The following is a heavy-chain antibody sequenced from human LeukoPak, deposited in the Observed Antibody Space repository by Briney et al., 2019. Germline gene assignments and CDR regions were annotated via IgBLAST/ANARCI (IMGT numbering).Heavy chain of an antibody. Sequence: SQTLSLTCIVSGGSVSSPDSYWSWIRQPPGKGLEWIGNVYYIGTTSYNSSLKSRVTISVDTSKNQFSLEVTSVTAADAAVYYCAKNTSSSPWFDPWGQGTLVTVFS. CDR2: VYYIGTT. J-gene: IGHJ5*02. V-gene: IGHV4-61*08. D-gene: IGHD6-6*01. CDR3: AKNTSSSPWFDP. CDR1: GGSVSSPDSY.